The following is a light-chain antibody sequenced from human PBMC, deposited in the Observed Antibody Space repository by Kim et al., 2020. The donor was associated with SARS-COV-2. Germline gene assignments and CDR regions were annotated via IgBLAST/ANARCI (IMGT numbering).Light chain of an antibody. Sequence: VSPGQAGRITCSGDNLGNKYTSWYQQRPGLSPALVLYEDIKRPSGIPERFSASNSGNTATLTISGTQALDEADYYCQAWVSNTVVFGGGTQLTVL. V-gene: IGLV3-1*01. CDR1: NLGNKY. CDR3: QAWVSNTVV. CDR2: EDI. J-gene: IGLJ2*01.